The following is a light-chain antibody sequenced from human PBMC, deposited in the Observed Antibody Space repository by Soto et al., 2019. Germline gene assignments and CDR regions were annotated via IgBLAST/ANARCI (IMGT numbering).Light chain of an antibody. CDR3: QRYYSYWT. V-gene: IGKV1-5*03. CDR2: KAS. J-gene: IGKJ1*01. CDR1: QSISSW. Sequence: DIQMTQSPSTLSASVGDRVTITCRASQSISSWLAWYQQKPGKAPKLLIYKASSLESGVPSRFSGSGSGTEVTLTISSLQPDDFATYYCQRYYSYWTFGQGTKVEIK.